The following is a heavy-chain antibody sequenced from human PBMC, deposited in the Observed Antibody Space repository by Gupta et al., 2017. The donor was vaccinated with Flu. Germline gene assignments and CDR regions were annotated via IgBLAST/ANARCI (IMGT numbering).Heavy chain of an antibody. D-gene: IGHD2-2*01. CDR1: GFPFSRYA. J-gene: IGHJ6*02. V-gene: IGHV3-23*01. CDR3: ARWQQYQGYSYYGMDV. Sequence: EVQLLESGGGLVQPGGSLRLSCAALGFPFSRYAMTWVRPAPGKGLEWVSAISGSGSSTYYADSVKGRFTISRDISKNTLYLQMNSLRAEDTAVYYCARWQQYQGYSYYGMDVWGQGTTVTVSS. CDR2: ISGSGSST.